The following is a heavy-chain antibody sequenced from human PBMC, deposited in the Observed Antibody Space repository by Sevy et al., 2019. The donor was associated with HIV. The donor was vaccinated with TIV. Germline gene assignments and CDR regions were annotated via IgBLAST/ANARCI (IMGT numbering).Heavy chain of an antibody. V-gene: IGHV3-74*01. D-gene: IGHD6-13*01. J-gene: IGHJ4*02. CDR1: GFTFSSYW. CDR2: INSDGSST. Sequence: GGSLRLSCAASGFTFSSYWMHWVRQAPGKGLVWVSRINSDGSSTSYADSVKGRFTISRDNAKSTLYLQMNSLRAEDTAVYYCARSGIAAAGTGFDYWGQGTLVTVSS. CDR3: ARSGIAAAGTGFDY.